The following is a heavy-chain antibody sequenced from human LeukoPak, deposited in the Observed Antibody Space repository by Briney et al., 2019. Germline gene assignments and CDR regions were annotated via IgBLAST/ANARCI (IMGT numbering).Heavy chain of an antibody. CDR2: INHSGST. CDR1: GGSFSGYY. CDR3: ASGVVVAATYFDY. Sequence: PSETLSLTCAVYGGSFSGYYWSWIRQPPGKGLEWIGEINHSGSTNYNPSLKSRVTISVDTSKNQFSLKLSSVTAADTAVYCCASGVVVAATYFDYWGQGTLVTVSS. J-gene: IGHJ4*02. V-gene: IGHV4-34*01. D-gene: IGHD2-15*01.